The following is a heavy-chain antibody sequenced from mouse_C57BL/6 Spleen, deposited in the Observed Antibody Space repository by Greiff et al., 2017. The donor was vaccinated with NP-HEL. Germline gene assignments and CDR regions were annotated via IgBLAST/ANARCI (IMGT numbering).Heavy chain of an antibody. Sequence: EVQLQQSGAELVKPGASVKLSCTASGFNIKDYYMHWVKQRTEQGLEWIGRIDPEDGDTKYAPKFQGKATITADTSSNTAYLQLSSLTSEDTAVYYCAREGTTVVATAYYFDDWGQGTTLTVSS. J-gene: IGHJ2*01. CDR1: GFNIKDYY. CDR3: AREGTTVVATAYYFDD. V-gene: IGHV14-2*01. D-gene: IGHD1-1*01. CDR2: IDPEDGDT.